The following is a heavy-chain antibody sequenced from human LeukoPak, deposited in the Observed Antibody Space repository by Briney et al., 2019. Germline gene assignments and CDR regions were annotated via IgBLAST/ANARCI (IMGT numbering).Heavy chain of an antibody. CDR1: GFTVSSNY. CDR2: ISYDGSNK. D-gene: IGHD3-22*01. Sequence: PGGSLRLSCAASGFTVSSNYMSWVRQAPGKGLEWVAVISYDGSNKYYADSVKGRFTISRDNSKNTLYLQMNSLRAEDTAVYYCARSYDSSGYYEDLLGYWGQGTLVTVSS. J-gene: IGHJ4*02. CDR3: ARSYDSSGYYEDLLGY. V-gene: IGHV3-30-3*01.